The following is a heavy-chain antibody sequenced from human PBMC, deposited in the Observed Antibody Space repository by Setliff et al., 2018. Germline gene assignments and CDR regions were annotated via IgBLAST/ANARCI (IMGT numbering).Heavy chain of an antibody. D-gene: IGHD3-22*01. CDR1: GFTFSSYW. CDR3: ATNPPKGPSGGYYYDDPYYYYMDV. CDR2: INEDGSHK. J-gene: IGHJ6*03. Sequence: GGSLRLSCAASGFTFSSYWMSWVRQAPGKGLERLANINEDGSHKWYVDSVKGRFTISRDNAKNSVYLQVNSLRAEDTAVYYCATNPPKGPSGGYYYDDPYYYYMDVWGKGTTVTVSS. V-gene: IGHV3-7*01.